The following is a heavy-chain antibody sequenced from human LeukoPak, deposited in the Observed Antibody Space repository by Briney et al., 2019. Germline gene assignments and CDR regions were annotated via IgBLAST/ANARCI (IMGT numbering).Heavy chain of an antibody. Sequence: GASVKVSCKTSGYTFTGYYMHWVRQAPGQGLEWMGWINPNSGGTNYAQKFQGRVTMTRDTSICTAYMELTRLRSDDTAGYYCARYSSGWYFDLWGRGTLVTVSS. V-gene: IGHV1-2*02. CDR1: GYTFTGYY. CDR2: INPNSGGT. D-gene: IGHD6-19*01. CDR3: ARYSSGWYFDL. J-gene: IGHJ2*01.